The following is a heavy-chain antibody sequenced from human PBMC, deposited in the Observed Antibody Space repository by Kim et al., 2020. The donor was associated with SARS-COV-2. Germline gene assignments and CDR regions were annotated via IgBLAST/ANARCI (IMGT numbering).Heavy chain of an antibody. V-gene: IGHV4-39*01. CDR2: IYYSGST. D-gene: IGHD5-18*01. Sequence: SETLSLTCTVSGDSISSSGYYWGWIRQPPGKGREWIGTIYYSGSTYYNPSLKSRVTISVDTSRNQFSLQLNSVTAADTAVYYCARARGYSYGSLDYWGQG. CDR3: ARARGYSYGSLDY. J-gene: IGHJ4*02. CDR1: GDSISSSGYY.